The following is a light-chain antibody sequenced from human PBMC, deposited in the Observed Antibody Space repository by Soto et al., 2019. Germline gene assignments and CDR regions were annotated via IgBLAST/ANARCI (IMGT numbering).Light chain of an antibody. V-gene: IGKV1-9*01. CDR3: QQLNAYPYT. CDR1: QGISSY. J-gene: IGKJ2*01. CDR2: AAS. Sequence: IQLTQSPSSLSASVGDRVTITCRASQGISSYFAWYQQKPGKAPKVLIYAASTLQNGVPPRFSGSGSATDFTPTISSLQPEDFATYYCQQLNAYPYTFGQGTQLEIK.